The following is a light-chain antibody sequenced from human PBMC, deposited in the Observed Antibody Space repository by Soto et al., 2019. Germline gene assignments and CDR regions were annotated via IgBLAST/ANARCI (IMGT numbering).Light chain of an antibody. Sequence: DIQMTQSPSSVSASVGDRVSITCRASQGISNWLAWYQQKPGRDPKLLIYTGSNLQSGGPSRFSGTGTGTDFTLTISSLQPEDVATYYCQQANSFTRTFGGGTKVEIK. J-gene: IGKJ4*01. V-gene: IGKV1-12*01. CDR3: QQANSFTRT. CDR2: TGS. CDR1: QGISNW.